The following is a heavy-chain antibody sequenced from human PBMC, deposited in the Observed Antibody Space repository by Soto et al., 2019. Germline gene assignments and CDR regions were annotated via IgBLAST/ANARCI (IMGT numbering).Heavy chain of an antibody. CDR2: INPNGGGT. D-gene: IGHD6-19*01. CDR3: VGSGWHDAFDI. CDR1: GYTFTRYY. V-gene: IGHV1-2*02. Sequence: ASVKVSCKASGYTFTRYYMHWVRQAPGQGLEWMGRINPNGGGTSYAQKFQGRVTMTRDTSISTAYMELSRLRSDDTAVYYCVGSGWHDAFDIWGQGTMVTVSS. J-gene: IGHJ3*02.